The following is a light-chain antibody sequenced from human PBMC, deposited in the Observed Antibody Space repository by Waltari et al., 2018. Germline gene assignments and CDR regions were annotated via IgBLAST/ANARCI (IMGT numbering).Light chain of an antibody. J-gene: IGLJ3*02. CDR1: TGDVTSGYY. CDR2: RTD. V-gene: IGLV7-43*01. Sequence: QAVVTQEPSVTVSPGGTVTLNCASSTGDVTSGYYPNWIQQKVVQAPRALIYRTDKKYSWTPARFSGSLLGGKAALTVSGVQPEDEAEYYCLLMYDTAWVFGGGTSLTVL. CDR3: LLMYDTAWV.